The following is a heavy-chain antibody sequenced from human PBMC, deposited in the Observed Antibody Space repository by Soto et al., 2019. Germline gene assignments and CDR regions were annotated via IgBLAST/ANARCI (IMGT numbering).Heavy chain of an antibody. V-gene: IGHV3-30-3*01. J-gene: IGHJ5*01. Sequence: GGSLRLSCTASGLTFRTYAMNWVRQAPGKGLEWVAIISYDGSNKYYADSVKGRFTISRDNSRNTLYLQMNSLRAEDTAMYFCAREDYDILTGFNWFDSWGQGTLVTVSS. D-gene: IGHD3-9*01. CDR1: GLTFRTYA. CDR2: ISYDGSNK. CDR3: AREDYDILTGFNWFDS.